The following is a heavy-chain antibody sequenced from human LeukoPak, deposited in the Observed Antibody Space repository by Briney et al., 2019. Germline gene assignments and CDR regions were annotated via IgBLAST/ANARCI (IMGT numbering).Heavy chain of an antibody. D-gene: IGHD3-22*01. CDR1: GYTYTGYY. CDR2: INPNSGGT. V-gene: IGHV1-2*04. CDR3: ARTYYYDSSGANDAFDI. Sequence: ASVKVSCKASGYTYTGYYMHWVRQAPGQGLEWMGWINPNSGGTNYAQKFQGWVTMTRDTSISTAYMELSRLRSDDTAVYYCARTYYYDSSGANDAFDIWGQGTMVTVSS. J-gene: IGHJ3*02.